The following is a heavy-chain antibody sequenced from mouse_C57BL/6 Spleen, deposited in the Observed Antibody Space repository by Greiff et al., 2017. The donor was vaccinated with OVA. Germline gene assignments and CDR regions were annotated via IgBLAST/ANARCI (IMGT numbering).Heavy chain of an antibody. CDR1: GFTFSSYG. CDR3: ARRSYDYDAYAMDY. V-gene: IGHV5-6*02. J-gene: IGHJ4*01. Sequence: EVKLMESGGDLVKPGGSLKLSCAASGFTFSSYGMSWVRQTPDKRLEWVATISSGGSYTYYPDSVKGRFTISRDNAKNTLYLQMSSLKSEDTAMYYCARRSYDYDAYAMDYWGQGTSVTVSS. D-gene: IGHD2-4*01. CDR2: ISSGGSYT.